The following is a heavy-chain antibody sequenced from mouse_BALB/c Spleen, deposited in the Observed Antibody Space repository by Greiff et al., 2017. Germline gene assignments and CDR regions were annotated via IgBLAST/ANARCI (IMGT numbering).Heavy chain of an antibody. CDR3: ARGRMITTNAMDY. V-gene: IGHV1-67*01. CDR1: GYTFTDYA. D-gene: IGHD2-4*01. J-gene: IGHJ4*01. CDR2: ISTYYGNT. Sequence: VQLQQSGPELVRPGVSVKISCKGSGYTFTDYAMHWVKQSHAKSLEWIGVISTYYGNTNYNQKFKGKATMTVDKSSSTAYIELARLTSEDSAIYYCARGRMITTNAMDYWGQGTSVTVSS.